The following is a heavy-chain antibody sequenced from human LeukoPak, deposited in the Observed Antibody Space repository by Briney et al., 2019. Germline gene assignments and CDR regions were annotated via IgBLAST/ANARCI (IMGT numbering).Heavy chain of an antibody. Sequence: LGRTSYRSKWYNDYAVSVKSRITINPDTSKNQFSLQLNSVTPEDTAVYYCARGDGYRRSWDYWGQGTLVTVSS. CDR3: ARGDGYRRSWDY. J-gene: IGHJ4*02. V-gene: IGHV6-1*01. D-gene: IGHD6-13*01. CDR2: TSYRSKWYN.